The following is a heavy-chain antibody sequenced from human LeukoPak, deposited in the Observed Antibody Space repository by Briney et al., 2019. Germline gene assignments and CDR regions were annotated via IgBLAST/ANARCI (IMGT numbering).Heavy chain of an antibody. V-gene: IGHV3-53*01. CDR2: ISCGGST. CDR3: ARVPYSSGWYFDY. CDR1: GFTVSSNY. J-gene: IGHJ4*02. Sequence: GVTLRLSCAASGFTVSSNYMSWVRQVPGRGLEWVSVISCGGSTNYADSVKGRFTISRDNSKNTVYLQMNRLRGEDTAVYYCARVPYSSGWYFDYWGQGTLVTVFS. D-gene: IGHD6-19*01.